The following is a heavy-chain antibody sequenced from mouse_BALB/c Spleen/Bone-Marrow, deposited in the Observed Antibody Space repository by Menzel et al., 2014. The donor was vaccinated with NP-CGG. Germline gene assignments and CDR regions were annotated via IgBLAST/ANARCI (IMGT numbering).Heavy chain of an antibody. D-gene: IGHD1-1*01. J-gene: IGHJ3*01. CDR1: GFNIKDTY. CDR3: ASYYYGSSSFAY. CDR2: IDXANGNT. V-gene: IGHV14-3*02. Sequence: VQLQQSGAELVKPGASVKLSCTASGFNIKDTYMHWVKQRPEQXXXWXXXIDXANGNTKYDPKFQGKATITADTSSNTAYLQLSSLTSEDTAVYYCASYYYGSSSFAYWGQGTLVTVSA.